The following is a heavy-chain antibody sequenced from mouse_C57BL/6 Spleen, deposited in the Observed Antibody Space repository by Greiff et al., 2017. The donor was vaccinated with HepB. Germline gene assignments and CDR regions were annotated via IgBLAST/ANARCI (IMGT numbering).Heavy chain of an antibody. Sequence: EVQVVESGGGLVKPGGSLKLSCAASGFTFSSYAMSWVRQTPEKRLEWVATISDGGSYTYYPDNVKGRFPISRDNAKNNLYLQMSHLKSEDTAMYYWARDRDYDYDGAWFAYWGQGTLVTVSA. CDR1: GFTFSSYA. CDR2: ISDGGSYT. D-gene: IGHD2-4*01. CDR3: ARDRDYDYDGAWFAY. J-gene: IGHJ3*01. V-gene: IGHV5-4*01.